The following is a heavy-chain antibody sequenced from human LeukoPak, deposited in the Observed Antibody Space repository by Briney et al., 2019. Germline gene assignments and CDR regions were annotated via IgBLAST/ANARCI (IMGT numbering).Heavy chain of an antibody. J-gene: IGHJ5*02. Sequence: GGSLRLSCAASGFTFSSYEMNWVRQAPGKGLEWVSYTSSGGSTIYYADSVKGRFTISRDSAKNSLYLQMNSLRAEDTAVYYCARVTAFLYTATLTHHPWGQGTLVTVDS. CDR3: ARVTAFLYTATLTHHP. V-gene: IGHV3-48*03. CDR1: GFTFSSYE. D-gene: IGHD4-17*01. CDR2: TSSGGSTI.